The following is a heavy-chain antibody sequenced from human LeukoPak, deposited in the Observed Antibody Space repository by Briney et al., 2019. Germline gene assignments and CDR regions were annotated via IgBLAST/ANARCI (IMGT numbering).Heavy chain of an antibody. CDR3: ASSYYYGSGKRRPRGGYGMDV. CDR1: GGSFSGYY. J-gene: IGHJ6*04. D-gene: IGHD3-10*01. V-gene: IGHV4-34*01. Sequence: SETLSLTCAVYGGSFSGYYWSWIRQPPGKGLEWIGEINHSGSTNYNPSLKSRVTISVDTSKNKFSLKLSSVTAADTAVYYCASSYYYGSGKRRPRGGYGMDVWGKGTTVTVSS. CDR2: INHSGST.